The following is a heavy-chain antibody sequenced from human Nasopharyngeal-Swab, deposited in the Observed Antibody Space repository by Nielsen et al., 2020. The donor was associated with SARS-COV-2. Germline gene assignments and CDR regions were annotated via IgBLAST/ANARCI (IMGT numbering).Heavy chain of an antibody. Sequence: GKSLKISCAASGFTFSSYSMNWVRQAPGKGLEWVSYISSSSSTIYYADSVKGRFTISRDNAKNSLYLQMNSLRDEDTAVYYCARKMIYCSGGSCYGMDVWGQGTTVTVSS. CDR1: GFTFSSYS. CDR3: ARKMIYCSGGSCYGMDV. J-gene: IGHJ6*02. V-gene: IGHV3-48*02. D-gene: IGHD2-15*01. CDR2: ISSSSSTI.